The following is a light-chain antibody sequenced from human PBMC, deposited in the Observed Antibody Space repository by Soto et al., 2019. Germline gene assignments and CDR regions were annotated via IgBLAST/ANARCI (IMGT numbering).Light chain of an antibody. CDR2: LNNDGSH. J-gene: IGLJ2*01. Sequence: QSVLTQSPSASASLGASVKLTCTLSSGHSSYAIAWHQQQPEKGPRYLMKLNNDGSHIKGDGIPDRFLGSSSGAERYLTISSLQSEDEADYYCQTWDTGIRVFGGGTKLTVL. V-gene: IGLV4-69*01. CDR1: SGHSSYA. CDR3: QTWDTGIRV.